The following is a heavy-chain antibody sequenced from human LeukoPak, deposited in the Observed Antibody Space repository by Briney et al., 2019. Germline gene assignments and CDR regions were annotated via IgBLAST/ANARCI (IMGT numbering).Heavy chain of an antibody. Sequence: PSQTLSLTCTVSGGSVSSSNYDWGWLRQPPGKGLEWIGTIYSSRSTYYHPPLKTRVTISVDTSKHQYSLKLTSETAADTAVYYCARHASVDGNWPRPLDYWGQGSLVTVSS. CDR1: GGSVSSSNYD. J-gene: IGHJ4*02. CDR3: ARHASVDGNWPRPLDY. V-gene: IGHV4-39*01. D-gene: IGHD4-23*01. CDR2: IYSSRST.